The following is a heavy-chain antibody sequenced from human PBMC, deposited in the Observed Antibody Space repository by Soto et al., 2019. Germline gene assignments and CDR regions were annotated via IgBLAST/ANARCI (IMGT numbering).Heavy chain of an antibody. CDR1: GFTFSTYS. D-gene: IGHD3-10*01. Sequence: PGGSLRLSCAASGFTFSTYSMNWVRQAPGKGLEWLGRIRSKGNNYATAYAASVRGRFTISRDDSKNTAYLQMNSLKTEDTAMYFCTTLRGGGDYWGQGTLVTVSS. V-gene: IGHV3-73*01. CDR2: IRSKGNNYAT. J-gene: IGHJ4*02. CDR3: TTLRGGGDY.